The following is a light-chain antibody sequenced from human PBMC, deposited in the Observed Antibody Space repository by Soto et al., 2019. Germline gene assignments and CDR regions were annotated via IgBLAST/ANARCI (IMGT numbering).Light chain of an antibody. Sequence: EIVLTQSPATLSLSPGERATLSCRASQSVSSYLAWYQQKPGQAPRLLIYDASNRATGIPARFSGSGSGTDFPLTISSLEPEDFAVYYCQQRSNWPRLTFGGGTQVEIK. J-gene: IGKJ4*01. V-gene: IGKV3-11*01. CDR3: QQRSNWPRLT. CDR2: DAS. CDR1: QSVSSY.